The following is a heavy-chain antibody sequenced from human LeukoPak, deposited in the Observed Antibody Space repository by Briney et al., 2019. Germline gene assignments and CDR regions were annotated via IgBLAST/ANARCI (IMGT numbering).Heavy chain of an antibody. CDR2: IIPIFGTA. J-gene: IGHJ6*02. V-gene: IGHV1-69*13. D-gene: IGHD2-8*01. CDR1: GGTFSSYA. CDR3: AIKRRCRYYGMDV. Sequence: SVKVSCTASGGTFSSYAISWVRQAPGQGLEWMGGIIPIFGTANYAQKFQGRVTITADESTSTAYMELSSLRSEDTAVYYCAIKRRCRYYGMDVWGQGTTVTVSS.